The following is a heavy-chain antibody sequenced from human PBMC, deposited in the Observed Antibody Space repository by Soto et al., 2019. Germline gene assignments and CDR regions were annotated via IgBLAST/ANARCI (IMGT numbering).Heavy chain of an antibody. CDR2: IKNDAGDT. CDR1: GFTLSSYW. Sequence: SLRLSCAASGFTLSSYWMYWVRQTPGKGLVWVARIKNDAGDTSYADSVKGRFTISRDNAKNSLYLQMNSLRAEDTAVYYCARDPSIVLVPAATYYYYYYGMDVWGQGTTVTVSS. D-gene: IGHD2-2*01. V-gene: IGHV3-74*01. CDR3: ARDPSIVLVPAATYYYYYYGMDV. J-gene: IGHJ6*02.